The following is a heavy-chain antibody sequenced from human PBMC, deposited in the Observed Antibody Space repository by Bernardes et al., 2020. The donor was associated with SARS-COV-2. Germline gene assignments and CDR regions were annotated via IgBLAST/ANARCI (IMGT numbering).Heavy chain of an antibody. J-gene: IGHJ4*02. CDR1: GFTFSSYD. V-gene: IGHV3-13*01. CDR2: ITTAGDT. Sequence: GGSLRLFCAASGFTFSSYDMHWVRQVTGKGLEWVSAITTAGDTYYPDSVKGRFTISRDNAKTSLYLQMNSLRAEDTAVYYCARVRSGSSWGFDHWGQGTLVTVSS. CDR3: ARVRSGSSWGFDH. D-gene: IGHD6-6*01.